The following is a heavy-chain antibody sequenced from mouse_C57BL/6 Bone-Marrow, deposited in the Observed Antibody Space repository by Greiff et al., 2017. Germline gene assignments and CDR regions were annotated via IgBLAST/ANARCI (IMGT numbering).Heavy chain of an antibody. CDR2: INPSNGGT. V-gene: IGHV1-53*01. Sequence: QVQLQQPGTELVKPGASVKLSCKASGYTFTSYWMHWVKQRPGQGLEWIGNINPSNGGTNYNEKFKSKATLTVDKSSSTAYMQLSSLTSEDYAVYYCSRGFPYYYCSSYGPPVDFDYWGQGTTLTVSS. D-gene: IGHD1-1*01. CDR1: GYTFTSYW. J-gene: IGHJ2*01. CDR3: SRGFPYYYCSSYGPPVDFDY.